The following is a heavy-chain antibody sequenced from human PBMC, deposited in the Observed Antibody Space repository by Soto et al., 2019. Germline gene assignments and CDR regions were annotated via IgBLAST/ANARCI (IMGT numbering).Heavy chain of an antibody. CDR2: ISSSGVTT. Sequence: GGSLRLSCAASGFTFSSYAMTWVRQAPGKGLEWVSSISSSGVTTYYADSVRGRFTVSRDNSKNTLYLQMNSLRAEDTAVYYCAKGLRWLREDDYWGQGTLVTVSS. CDR1: GFTFSSYA. V-gene: IGHV3-23*01. D-gene: IGHD5-12*01. CDR3: AKGLRWLREDDY. J-gene: IGHJ4*02.